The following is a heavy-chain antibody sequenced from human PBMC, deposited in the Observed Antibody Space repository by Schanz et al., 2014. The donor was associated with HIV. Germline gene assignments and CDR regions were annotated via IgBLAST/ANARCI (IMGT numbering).Heavy chain of an antibody. J-gene: IGHJ6*02. CDR3: ARSSDYYYGMDV. CDR1: GFTFSSYW. V-gene: IGHV3-74*02. Sequence: VQLVESGGGVVQPGRSLRLSCAASGFTFSSYWMHWVRQAPGKGLVWVSRIKSDGSSTSYADSVKGRFTISRDNAKNSLYLQMNSLRAEDTAVYYCARSSDYYYGMDVWGQGTTVTVSS. CDR2: IKSDGSST.